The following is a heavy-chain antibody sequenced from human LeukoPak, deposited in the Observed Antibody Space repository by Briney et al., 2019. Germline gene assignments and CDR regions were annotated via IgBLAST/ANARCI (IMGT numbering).Heavy chain of an antibody. V-gene: IGHV1-2*02. CDR3: ARDRDPGYYDTNGYRRVNAFDI. D-gene: IGHD3-22*01. J-gene: IGHJ3*02. CDR2: INPNSVGT. CDR1: GYTFTGYY. Sequence: ASVKVSCKASGYTFTGYYIHWVRQAPGQGLEWMGWINPNSVGTNYAQKFQGRVTMTRDTSISTAYMELSRLRSDDTAVYYCARDRDPGYYDTNGYRRVNAFDIWGQGTMVTVSS.